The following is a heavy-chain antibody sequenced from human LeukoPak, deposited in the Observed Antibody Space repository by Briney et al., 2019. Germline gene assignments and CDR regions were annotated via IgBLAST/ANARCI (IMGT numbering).Heavy chain of an antibody. CDR1: GFTFSSYS. J-gene: IGHJ4*02. CDR3: ASGGWIQLWIRPVDY. V-gene: IGHV3-21*01. CDR2: ISSSSSYI. D-gene: IGHD5-18*01. Sequence: PGGSPRLSCAASGFTFSSYSMNWVRQAPGKGLEWGSSISSSSSYIYYADSVKGRFTISRDNAKNSLYLQMNSLRAADTAVYYCASGGWIQLWIRPVDYWGQGTLVTVSS.